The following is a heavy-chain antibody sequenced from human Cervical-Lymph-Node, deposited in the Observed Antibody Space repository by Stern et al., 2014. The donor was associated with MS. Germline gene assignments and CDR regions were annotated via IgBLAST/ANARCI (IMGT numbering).Heavy chain of an antibody. V-gene: IGHV1-46*01. J-gene: IGHJ4*02. CDR1: GYSFTSYY. D-gene: IGHD6-13*01. CDR3: ARDGMTAATYYFDF. Sequence: VQLVESGAEVKKPGASVTVSCKASGYSFTSYYMHWVRQAPGQGLEWMGIISPSGGRTSNAEKFQDRVTMTRDTSTSTVYMEMSSLRSEDTALYYCARDGMTAATYYFDFWGQGTVVTVSS. CDR2: ISPSGGRT.